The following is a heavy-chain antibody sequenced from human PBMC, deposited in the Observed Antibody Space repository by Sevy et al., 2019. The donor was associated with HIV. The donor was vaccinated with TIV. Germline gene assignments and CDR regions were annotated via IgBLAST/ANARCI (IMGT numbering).Heavy chain of an antibody. V-gene: IGHV3-30*18. CDR3: AKEGMASGPRLLWFAELLCHFDF. CDR1: GFTFSSHG. J-gene: IGHJ4*02. Sequence: GGSLRLSCAASGFTFSSHGMHWVRQAPDKGLEWVAIISYDGSQKYYADSIKDRFTISRDNSKNTLYLQMNSLRPEDTAIYYCAKEGMASGPRLLWFAELLCHFDFWGQGTLVTVSS. D-gene: IGHD3-10*01. CDR2: ISYDGSQK.